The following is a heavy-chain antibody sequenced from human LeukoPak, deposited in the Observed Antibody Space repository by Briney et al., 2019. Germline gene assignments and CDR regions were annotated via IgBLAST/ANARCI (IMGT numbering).Heavy chain of an antibody. CDR3: ASRKLGNDY. D-gene: IGHD7-27*01. V-gene: IGHV4-61*02. J-gene: IGHJ4*02. CDR1: GGSISSGSYY. Sequence: QTLSLTCTVSGGSISSGSYYWSWIRQPAGKGLEWIGRIYTSGSTNYNPSLKSRVTISVDTSKNQFSLKLSSVTAADTAVYYCASRKLGNDYWGQGTLVTVSS. CDR2: IYTSGST.